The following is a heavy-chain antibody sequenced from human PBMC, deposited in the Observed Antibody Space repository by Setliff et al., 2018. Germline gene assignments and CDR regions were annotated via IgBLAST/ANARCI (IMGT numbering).Heavy chain of an antibody. Sequence: KVSCKASGGTFSSFDISWVRQAPGQGLEWMGRIIPIFGTANYAQKFQGRVTITADQSTRTAYMELSSLRSEDTAVYYCAIPSSGNFYFDYWGQGTLVTVSS. CDR2: IIPIFGTA. J-gene: IGHJ4*02. V-gene: IGHV1-69*15. CDR1: GGTFSSFD. D-gene: IGHD1-26*01. CDR3: AIPSSGNFYFDY.